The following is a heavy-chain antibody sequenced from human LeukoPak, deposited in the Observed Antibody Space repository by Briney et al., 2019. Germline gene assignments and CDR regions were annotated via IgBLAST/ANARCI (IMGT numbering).Heavy chain of an antibody. V-gene: IGHV5-51*01. CDR3: ARGFCSGDSCYPSFDY. J-gene: IGHJ4*02. CDR1: GYSFTSYW. D-gene: IGHD2-15*01. Sequence: GESLKISCKGSGYSFTSYWIGWVRQMPGKGLEWMGIIYPGDSDTRYSPSFQGQVTISADKSISTAYLQWSSLKASDTAMYYCARGFCSGDSCYPSFDYWGQGTLVTVSS. CDR2: IYPGDSDT.